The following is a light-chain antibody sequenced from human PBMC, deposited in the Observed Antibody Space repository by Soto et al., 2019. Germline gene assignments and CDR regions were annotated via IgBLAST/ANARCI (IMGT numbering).Light chain of an antibody. CDR1: QTISSW. CDR2: AAS. J-gene: IGKJ5*01. CDR3: QQLNSYLTIT. Sequence: DIQMTQSPSTLSGSVGDRVTITCRASQTISSWLAWYQQKPGKVPKRLIYAASNLQSGVPSRFSGSGSGTDFTLTISSLQPEDFATYYCQQLNSYLTITFGQGTRLEIK. V-gene: IGKV1-5*01.